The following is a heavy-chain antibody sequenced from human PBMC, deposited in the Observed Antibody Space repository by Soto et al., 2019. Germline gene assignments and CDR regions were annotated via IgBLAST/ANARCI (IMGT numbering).Heavy chain of an antibody. CDR3: AKKSSPAVVVPASNPDY. D-gene: IGHD2-2*01. Sequence: EVQLLESGGGLVQPGGSLRLSCAASGFTFSSYAMSWVRQAPGKGLEWVSAISGSGGSTYYADSVKGRFTISRDNTKNTLYLQMNSLRAEDTAVYYCAKKSSPAVVVPASNPDYWGQGTLVTVSS. V-gene: IGHV3-23*01. J-gene: IGHJ4*02. CDR1: GFTFSSYA. CDR2: ISGSGGST.